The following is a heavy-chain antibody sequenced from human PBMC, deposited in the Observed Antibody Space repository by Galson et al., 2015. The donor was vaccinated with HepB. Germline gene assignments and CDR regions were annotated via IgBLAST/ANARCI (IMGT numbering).Heavy chain of an antibody. V-gene: IGHV3-48*01. CDR1: GFAFNTYS. Sequence: SLRLSCAASGFAFNTYSMNWVCQAPGEGLEWVSYISSGSGTKLYADSVQGRFTISRDDAKNSLYLQMNSLRAEDTAMYYCARGVPFTVQGAHFDHWGQGTLVAVSS. J-gene: IGHJ4*02. D-gene: IGHD2-2*01. CDR3: ARGVPFTVQGAHFDH. CDR2: ISSGSGTK.